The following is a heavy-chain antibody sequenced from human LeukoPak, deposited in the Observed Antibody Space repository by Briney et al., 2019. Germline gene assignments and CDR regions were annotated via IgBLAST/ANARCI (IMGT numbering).Heavy chain of an antibody. V-gene: IGHV4-59*08. J-gene: IGHJ4*02. CDR1: DGSISSYY. D-gene: IGHD2-21*01. CDR2: VYYTGST. Sequence: PSDTLSLTCTVSDGSISSYYWSWIRQPPGKGLEWIGYVYYTGSTSYNPSLESRVIISVDTSKNQFSLKLSSVTAADTAVYYCARQPLGYCGGAYCYVYYVDVWGQGTLVTISS. CDR3: ARQPLGYCGGAYCYVYYVDV.